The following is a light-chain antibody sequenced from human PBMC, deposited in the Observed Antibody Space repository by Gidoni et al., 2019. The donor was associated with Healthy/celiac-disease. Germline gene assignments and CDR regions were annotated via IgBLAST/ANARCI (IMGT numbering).Light chain of an antibody. CDR3: QSADSSGTYVV. V-gene: IGLV3-25*03. Sequence: SYELTQPPSVSGSPGKTARITCSGDALSKQYAYWYPQKPGQAPVLVIYKDSERPSGIPERFSGSSSGTTVTLTISGVQAEDEADYYCQSADSSGTYVVFGGGTKLTVL. CDR1: ALSKQY. J-gene: IGLJ2*01. CDR2: KDS.